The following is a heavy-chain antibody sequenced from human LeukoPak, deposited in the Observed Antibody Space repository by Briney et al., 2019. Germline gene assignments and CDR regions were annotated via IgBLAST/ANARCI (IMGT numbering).Heavy chain of an antibody. CDR3: AKDRPITMVRGVIAD. CDR2: IRYDGSNK. CDR1: GFTFSSYG. Sequence: PGGPLRLSCAASGFTFSSYGMHWVRQAPGKGLEWVAFIRYDGSNKYYADSVKGRFTISRDNSKNTLYLQMNSLRAEDTAVYYCAKDRPITMVRGVIADWGQGTLVTVSS. D-gene: IGHD3-10*01. V-gene: IGHV3-30*02. J-gene: IGHJ4*02.